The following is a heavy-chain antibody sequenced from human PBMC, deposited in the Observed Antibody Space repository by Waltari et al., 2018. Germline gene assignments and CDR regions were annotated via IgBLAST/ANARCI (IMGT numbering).Heavy chain of an antibody. Sequence: VQLQESGPGLVKPSETLSLTGTVSGGSISSYYWSWIRQPPGKGLEWIGYIYYSGSTNYNPSLKSRVTISVDTSKNQFSLKLISVTAADTAVYYCARVKSKGIRAFDIWGQGTMVTVSS. CDR3: ARVKSKGIRAFDI. CDR1: GGSISSYY. J-gene: IGHJ3*02. D-gene: IGHD3-10*01. V-gene: IGHV4-59*01. CDR2: IYYSGST.